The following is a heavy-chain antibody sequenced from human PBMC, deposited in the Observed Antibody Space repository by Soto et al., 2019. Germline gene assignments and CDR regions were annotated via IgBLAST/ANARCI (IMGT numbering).Heavy chain of an antibody. CDR1: GGYISGYS. V-gene: IGHV4-34*01. Sequence: SETLSLTCALYGGYISGYSWIWSRQGEGKGLEWIGEINHSGSTNYNPSLKSRVTISVDTSKNQFSLKLSSVTAADTAVYYCAKQPVRRYYYYGMDVWGQGTTVTGSS. CDR2: INHSGST. D-gene: IGHD6-6*01. CDR3: AKQPVRRYYYYGMDV. J-gene: IGHJ6*02.